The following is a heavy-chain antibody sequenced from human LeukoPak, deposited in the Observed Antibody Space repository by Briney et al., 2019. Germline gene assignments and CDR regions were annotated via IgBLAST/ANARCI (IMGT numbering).Heavy chain of an antibody. D-gene: IGHD6-13*01. CDR2: INPNSGGT. V-gene: IGHV1-2*02. CDR3: TRGLSIAIRPAYYFDY. CDR1: GHTFTDYY. Sequence: GASVKVSCKASGHTFTDYYMHWVRQAPGQGFEWMGWINPNSGGTNYAQKFQGRVTVTRDTSISTAYMELTSLRSDDTAVYYCTRGLSIAIRPAYYFDYWGQGTLVTVSS. J-gene: IGHJ4*02.